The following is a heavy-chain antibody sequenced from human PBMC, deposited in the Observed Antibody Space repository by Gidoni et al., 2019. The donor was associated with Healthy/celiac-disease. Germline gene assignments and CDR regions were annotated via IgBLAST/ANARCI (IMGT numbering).Heavy chain of an antibody. V-gene: IGHV3-23*04. CDR2: ISGSGGST. CDR1: GFTFSSYA. Sequence: EVQLVESGGGLVQPGGSLRLSCAASGFTFSSYAMSWVRQAPGKGLEWVSAISGSGGSTYYADSVKGRFTISRDNSKNTLYLQMNSLRAEDTAVYYCAKDNLLQLWPPYYGMDVWGQGTTVTVSS. J-gene: IGHJ6*02. D-gene: IGHD5-18*01. CDR3: AKDNLLQLWPPYYGMDV.